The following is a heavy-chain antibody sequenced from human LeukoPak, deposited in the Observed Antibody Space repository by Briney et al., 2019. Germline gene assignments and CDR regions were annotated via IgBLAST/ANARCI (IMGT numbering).Heavy chain of an antibody. Sequence: GASVKVSCKASGYTFTGYYMHWVRQAPGQGLEWMGWINPNSGGTNYAQKSQGRVTMTRDTSISTAYMELSRLRSDDTAVYYCARESAILYYDSSGYSSYWGQGTLVTVSS. CDR2: INPNSGGT. V-gene: IGHV1-2*02. J-gene: IGHJ4*02. CDR1: GYTFTGYY. D-gene: IGHD3-22*01. CDR3: ARESAILYYDSSGYSSY.